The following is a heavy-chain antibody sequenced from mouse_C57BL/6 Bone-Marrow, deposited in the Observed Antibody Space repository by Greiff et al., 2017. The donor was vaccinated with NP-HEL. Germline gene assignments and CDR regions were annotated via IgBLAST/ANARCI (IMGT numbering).Heavy chain of an antibody. Sequence: QVHVKQSGAELARPGASVKLSCKASGYTFTSYGISWVKQRTGQGLEWIGEIYPRSGNTYYNEKFKGKATLTADKSSSTAYMELRSLTSEDSAVYFCARRYPFAYWGQGTLVTVSA. V-gene: IGHV1-81*01. J-gene: IGHJ3*01. CDR1: GYTFTSYG. CDR3: ARRYPFAY. D-gene: IGHD1-1*01. CDR2: IYPRSGNT.